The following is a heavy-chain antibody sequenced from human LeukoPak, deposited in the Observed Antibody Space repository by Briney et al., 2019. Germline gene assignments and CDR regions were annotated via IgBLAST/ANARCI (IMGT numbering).Heavy chain of an antibody. CDR3: ARVTGKNWGTC. Sequence: ASVKVSCKASGYTFTGYYMHWVRQAPGQGLEWMGWINPNSGDTNSAQKFQGRVTMTRDTSISTVYMELSRLRSDDTAVYYCARVTGKNWGTCWGQGTLVTVSS. D-gene: IGHD7-27*01. CDR2: INPNSGDT. CDR1: GYTFTGYY. J-gene: IGHJ4*02. V-gene: IGHV1-2*02.